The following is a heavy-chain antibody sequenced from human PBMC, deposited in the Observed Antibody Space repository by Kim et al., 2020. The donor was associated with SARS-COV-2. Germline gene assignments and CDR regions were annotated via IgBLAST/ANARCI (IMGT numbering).Heavy chain of an antibody. D-gene: IGHD3-10*01. CDR3: ARVVRFPRQQPLD. Sequence: YNPALKSRVTISVDTSKNQFSLKLSSVTAADTAVYYCARVVRFPRQQPLDWGQGTLVTVSS. J-gene: IGHJ4*02. V-gene: IGHV4-31*02.